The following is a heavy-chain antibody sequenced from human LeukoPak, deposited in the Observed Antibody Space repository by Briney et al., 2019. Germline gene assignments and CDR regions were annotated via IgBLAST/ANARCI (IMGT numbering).Heavy chain of an antibody. CDR1: GYSISSGYY. D-gene: IGHD1-26*01. J-gene: IGHJ4*02. CDR3: XXXRAGATSFDY. Sequence: SETLSLTCAVSGYSISSGYYWGWIRQPPGKGLEWIGSLSHSGSTFNNPSLKSRVTLSVDTSKNQFSLKLNSVTAADTAVYYXXXXRAGATSFDYWGQGTLVTVSS. CDR2: LSHSGST. V-gene: IGHV4-38-2*01.